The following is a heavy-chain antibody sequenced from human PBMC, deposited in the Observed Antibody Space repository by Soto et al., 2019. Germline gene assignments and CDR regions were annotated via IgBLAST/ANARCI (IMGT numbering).Heavy chain of an antibody. CDR3: AKDKWNKQWLALDY. Sequence: GALRLSCSASGFTFRSYGMHWVRQAPGKGLEWVAVISYDGSNKYYADSVKGRFTISRDNSKNTLHLQMNSLRAEDTDVYYCAKDKWNKQWLALDYWGQGTLVTV. D-gene: IGHD6-19*01. CDR1: GFTFRSYG. CDR2: ISYDGSNK. J-gene: IGHJ4*02. V-gene: IGHV3-30*18.